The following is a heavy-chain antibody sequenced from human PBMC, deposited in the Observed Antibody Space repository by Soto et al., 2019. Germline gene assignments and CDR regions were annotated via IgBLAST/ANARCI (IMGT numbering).Heavy chain of an antibody. J-gene: IGHJ4*02. D-gene: IGHD4-17*01. Sequence: PSETRSLTCTVSGGSISSGDYYWHWIRQHPGKGLEFIGYIYYSGSTYYNPSLRGRVTISIDTSKNQFSLKLSSVTAADTAVYYCARDRGLRLDFDYWGQGTLVTVSS. CDR2: IYYSGST. CDR1: GGSISSGDYY. CDR3: ARDRGLRLDFDY. V-gene: IGHV4-31*03.